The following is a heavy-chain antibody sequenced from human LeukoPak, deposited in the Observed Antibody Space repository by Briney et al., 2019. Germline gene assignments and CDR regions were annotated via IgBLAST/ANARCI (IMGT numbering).Heavy chain of an antibody. CDR3: ARRRAEGGSNGHYSWFDP. V-gene: IGHV4-59*08. CDR2: IYFSGTT. Sequence: PSETLSLTCTVSGDSINAYYWGWIRQPPGKGLEWIGYIYFSGTTKYNPSLESRVTISVDTSKNQFSLKLSSVTAADTAVYYCARRRAEGGSNGHYSWFDPWGQGILVTVSS. D-gene: IGHD6-13*01. CDR1: GDSINAYY. J-gene: IGHJ5*02.